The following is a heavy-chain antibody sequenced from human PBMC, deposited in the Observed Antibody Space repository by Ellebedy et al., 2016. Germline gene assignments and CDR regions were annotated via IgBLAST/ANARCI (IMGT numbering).Heavy chain of an antibody. D-gene: IGHD3-10*01. Sequence: SETLSLTCTVSGGSISSYYWSWIRQPPGKGLEWIGYIYYSGSTNYNPSLKSRVTISVDPSKNQFSLKLSSVTAADTAVYYCARGTEGSESYWGQGFDPWGQGTLVTVSS. V-gene: IGHV4-59*08. CDR2: IYYSGST. J-gene: IGHJ5*02. CDR1: GGSISSYY. CDR3: ARGTEGSESYWGQGFDP.